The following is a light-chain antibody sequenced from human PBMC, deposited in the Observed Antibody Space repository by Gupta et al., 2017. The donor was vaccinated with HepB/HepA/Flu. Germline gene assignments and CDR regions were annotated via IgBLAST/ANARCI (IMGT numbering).Light chain of an antibody. CDR3: KQGDSHRPFT. V-gene: IGKV1-39*01. CDR1: QTIAMF. Sequence: EIQMIQSPSSLSASVGDTFTLACRASQTIAMFMNWFKQNPGQAPKLLIYNAARCQRGVPSRFSGSGYGKDFTLTISGRQPEDLGTYYCKQGDSHRPFTFGHGTNVDIK. J-gene: IGKJ3*01. CDR2: NAA.